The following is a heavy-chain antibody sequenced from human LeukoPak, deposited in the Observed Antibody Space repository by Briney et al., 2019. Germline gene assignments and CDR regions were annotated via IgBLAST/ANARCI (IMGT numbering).Heavy chain of an antibody. CDR2: IRYDGSNT. J-gene: IGHJ6*02. CDR3: SKAEPRRRYSGYVFAELYYYYYGMDV. V-gene: IGHV3-30*02. D-gene: IGHD5-12*01. Sequence: GGSLRLSCAASGFTFSSYGMHWVRQAPGKGLEWVAFIRYDGSNTNYADSVKGRFTISRDNSKNTLYLQMNSLRAEDTAVYYCSKAEPRRRYSGYVFAELYYYYYGMDVWGQGTTVTVSS. CDR1: GFTFSSYG.